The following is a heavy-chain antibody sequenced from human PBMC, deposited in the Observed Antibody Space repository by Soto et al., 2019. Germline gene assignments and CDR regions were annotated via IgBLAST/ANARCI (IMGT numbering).Heavy chain of an antibody. D-gene: IGHD2-21*01. V-gene: IGHV4-59*12. J-gene: IGHJ5*02. CDR1: GDSISSYY. CDR2: IHYSGST. CDR3: ARIPSP. Sequence: PSETLSLTCTVSGDSISSYYWSWIRQPPGMGLEWIGYIHYSGSTNYNPSLKSRVTISVDTSKNQFSLRLSSVTAADTAVYYCARIPSPWGQGTLVTVSS.